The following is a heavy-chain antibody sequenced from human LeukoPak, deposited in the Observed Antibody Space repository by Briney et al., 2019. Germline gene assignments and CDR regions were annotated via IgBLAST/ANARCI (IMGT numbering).Heavy chain of an antibody. V-gene: IGHV1-46*01. D-gene: IGHD2-8*02. Sequence: ASVKVSFKAAGYTFTINYIHWVRQAPGQGLEWMGIINPSGGSTNYAQKFQGRVTMTRDTSTSTVYMELSGLRSEDTAVYYCARAVGIVLVVVATLDYWGQGTLVTVSS. CDR3: ARAVGIVLVVVATLDY. CDR1: GYTFTINY. J-gene: IGHJ4*02. CDR2: INPSGGST.